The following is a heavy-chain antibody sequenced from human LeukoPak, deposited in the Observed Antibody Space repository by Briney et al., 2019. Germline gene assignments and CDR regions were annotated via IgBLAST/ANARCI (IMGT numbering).Heavy chain of an antibody. CDR2: IYTSGST. J-gene: IGHJ4*02. V-gene: IGHV4-4*07. D-gene: IGHD3-3*01. Sequence: PSETLSLTCTVSGGSISSYYWSWIRQPAGKGLEWIGRIYTSGSTNYNPSLKSRVTMSVDTSKNQFSLKLSSVTAADTAVYYCARDGGITIFEVVHSYFDYGGKGTLSPSPQ. CDR3: ARDGGITIFEVVHSYFDY. CDR1: GGSISSYY.